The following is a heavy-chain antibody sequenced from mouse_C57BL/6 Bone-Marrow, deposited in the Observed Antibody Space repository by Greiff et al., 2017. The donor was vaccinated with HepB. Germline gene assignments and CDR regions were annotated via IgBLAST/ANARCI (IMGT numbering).Heavy chain of an antibody. CDR1: GFTFSNYW. CDR3: TAAYGSSYNWYFDV. J-gene: IGHJ1*03. Sequence: DVKLVESGGGLVQPGGSMKLSCVASGFTFSNYWMNWVRQSPEKGLEWVAQIRLKSDNYATHYAESVKGRFTISRDDSKSSVYLQMNNLRAEDTGIYYCTAAYGSSYNWYFDVWGTGTTVTVSS. D-gene: IGHD1-1*01. CDR2: IRLKSDNYAT. V-gene: IGHV6-3*01.